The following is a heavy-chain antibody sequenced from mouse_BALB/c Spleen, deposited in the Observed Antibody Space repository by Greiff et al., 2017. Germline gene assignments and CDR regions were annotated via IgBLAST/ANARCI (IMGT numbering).Heavy chain of an antibody. D-gene: IGHD5-1*01. Sequence: EVMLVESGGGLVQPGGSRKLSCAASGFTFSSFGMHWVRQAPEKGLEWVAYISSGSSTIYYADTVKGRFTISRDNPKNTLFLQMTSLRSEDTAMYYCARSVPYFDYWGQGTTLTVSS. CDR2: ISSGSSTI. J-gene: IGHJ2*01. CDR1: GFTFSSFG. CDR3: ARSVPYFDY. V-gene: IGHV5-17*02.